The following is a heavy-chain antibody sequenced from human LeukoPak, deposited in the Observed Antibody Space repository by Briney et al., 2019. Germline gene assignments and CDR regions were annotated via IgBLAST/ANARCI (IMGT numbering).Heavy chain of an antibody. CDR3: ARGPGPIAGAKNPFDI. CDR1: GFTFSAYA. V-gene: IGHV3-30*01. D-gene: IGHD1-26*01. Sequence: GGSLRLSCAASGFTFSAYAMHWVRQAPGKGLEWVAVISYGGSNKYYADSVKGRFTISGDKPKDTLYLQMNSLRPEDTAVYYCARGPGPIAGAKNPFDIWGQGTMVTVSS. CDR2: ISYGGSNK. J-gene: IGHJ3*02.